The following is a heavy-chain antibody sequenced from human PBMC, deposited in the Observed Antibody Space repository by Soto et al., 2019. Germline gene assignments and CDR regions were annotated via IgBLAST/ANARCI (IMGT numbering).Heavy chain of an antibody. CDR1: GFTFGNNA. CDR2: IWFDGNNK. V-gene: IGHV3-33*01. CDR3: ARDGQQLAPYAMDV. Sequence: GGSLRLSCAASGFTFGNNAMHWVRHAAGKGLEWVAQIWFDGNNKYYTDSVKGRFTISRDNLKNTVYLQMDSLRADDTAVYYCARDGQQLAPYAMDVWGQGTTVTVSS. D-gene: IGHD6-13*01. J-gene: IGHJ6*02.